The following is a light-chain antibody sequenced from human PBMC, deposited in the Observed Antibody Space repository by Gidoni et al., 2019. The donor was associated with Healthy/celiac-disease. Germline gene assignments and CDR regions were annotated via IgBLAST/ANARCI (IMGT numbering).Light chain of an antibody. CDR2: GAC. CDR1: QSVSSN. Sequence: EIVIPQSPATLSVSPGARATLSCRASQSVSSNLAWYQQKPGQAPRLLIDGACTRATGIPARISGRGSGKEFTLTSSSLQSEDVAVYCCQKYNNWHSFGQXTKLEIK. J-gene: IGKJ2*01. V-gene: IGKV3-15*01. CDR3: QKYNNWHS.